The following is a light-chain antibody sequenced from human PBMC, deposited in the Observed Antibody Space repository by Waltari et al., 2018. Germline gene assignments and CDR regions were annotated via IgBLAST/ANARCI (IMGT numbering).Light chain of an antibody. V-gene: IGKV1-39*01. CDR2: AAS. J-gene: IGKJ1*01. Sequence: DIQMTQSPSSLSASVGDRVHITCQARQTISRYLNWYQQKPGKAPNLLIYAASSLQSGVPSRFSGSGSGRDFTLIITSLQPEDFATYYCQQSYSFTRTFGQGTKVEIK. CDR3: QQSYSFTRT. CDR1: QTISRY.